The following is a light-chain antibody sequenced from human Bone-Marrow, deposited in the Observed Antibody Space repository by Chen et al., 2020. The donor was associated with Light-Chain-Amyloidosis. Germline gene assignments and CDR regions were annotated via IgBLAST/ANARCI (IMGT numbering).Light chain of an antibody. CDR3: QSADSIDLGV. V-gene: IGLV3-25*03. CDR2: KDS. J-gene: IGLJ3*02. CDR1: ALPKQY. Sequence: SYELTQPPSVSVSPGQTARITCSGDALPKQYAYWYQQKPGQAPVLVIYKDSERPSGIPERFAGSSSGTTVTLTISGVQAEDEADYDCQSADSIDLGVFGGGTKLTVL.